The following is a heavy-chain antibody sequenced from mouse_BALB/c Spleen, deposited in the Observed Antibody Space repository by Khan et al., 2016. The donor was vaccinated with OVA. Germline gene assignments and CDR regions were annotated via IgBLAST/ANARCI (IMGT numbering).Heavy chain of an antibody. V-gene: IGHV1-26*01. J-gene: IGHJ3*01. Sequence: VQLKQSGPDLVKPGASVKISCKASGYSFTLYYMSWVRQSHGKSLEWIGSVNPNADNINYNQEVKGKAILTIDKSSNTAYMEISSLTSEDSAVYFAERGYDFFAYWGQGTLVTVSA. CDR2: VNPNADNI. D-gene: IGHD2-14*01. CDR1: GYSFTLYY. CDR3: ERGYDFFAY.